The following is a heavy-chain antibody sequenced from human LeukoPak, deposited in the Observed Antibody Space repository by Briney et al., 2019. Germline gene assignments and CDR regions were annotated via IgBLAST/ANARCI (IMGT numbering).Heavy chain of an antibody. CDR3: ARGGKDGSGSYYPLNWFDP. CDR2: INHSGST. CDR1: GGSFSGYY. J-gene: IGHJ5*02. D-gene: IGHD3-10*01. V-gene: IGHV4-34*01. Sequence: PSETLSLTSTVYGGSFSGYYWSWIRQPPGKGLEWIGEINHSGSTNYNPSLKSRVTISVDTSKNQFSLKLSSVTAADTAVYYCARGGKDGSGSYYPLNWFDPWGQGTLVTVSS.